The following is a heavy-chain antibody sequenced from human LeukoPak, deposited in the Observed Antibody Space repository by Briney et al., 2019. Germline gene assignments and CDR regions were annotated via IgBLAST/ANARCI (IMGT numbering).Heavy chain of an antibody. J-gene: IGHJ4*02. D-gene: IGHD2-2*02. V-gene: IGHV4-59*01. CDR1: GGSISSYY. CDR3: AGARFLIPDY. CDR2: IYYSGST. Sequence: PSETLSLTCTVSGGSISSYYWSWIRQPPGKGLEWIGYIYYSGSTNYNPSLKSRVTISVDTSKNQFSLKLSSVTAADTAVYYCAGARFLIPDYWGQGTLVTVSS.